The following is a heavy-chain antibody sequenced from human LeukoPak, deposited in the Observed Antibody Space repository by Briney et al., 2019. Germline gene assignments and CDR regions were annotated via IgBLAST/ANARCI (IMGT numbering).Heavy chain of an antibody. V-gene: IGHV3-33*01. D-gene: IGHD5-18*01. CDR3: ARDPGYSYGPRWYYGMDV. Sequence: GGSLRLSCAASGFTFSSYGMHWVRQAPGKGLEWVAVIWYDGSNKYYADSVKGRFTISRDNSKNTLYLQMNSLRAEDTAAYYCARDPGYSYGPRWYYGMDVWGQGTTVTVSS. J-gene: IGHJ6*02. CDR1: GFTFSSYG. CDR2: IWYDGSNK.